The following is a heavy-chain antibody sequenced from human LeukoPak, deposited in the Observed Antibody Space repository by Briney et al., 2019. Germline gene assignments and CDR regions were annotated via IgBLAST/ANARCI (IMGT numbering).Heavy chain of an antibody. D-gene: IGHD2/OR15-2a*01. J-gene: IGHJ4*02. CDR2: IYYNGNT. Sequence: SETLSLTCAVSGGSISSYYWSWIRQPPGKGLEWIGYIYYNGNTNHNPSLKSRVTISIDTSKNQFSLKLNSVTAADTAIYYCARQGPSTYFDYWGQGTLVTVSS. CDR3: ARQGPSTYFDY. V-gene: IGHV4-59*08. CDR1: GGSISSYY.